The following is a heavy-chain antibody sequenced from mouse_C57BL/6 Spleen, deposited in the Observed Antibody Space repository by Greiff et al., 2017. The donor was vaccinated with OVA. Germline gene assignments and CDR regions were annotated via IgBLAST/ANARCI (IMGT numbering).Heavy chain of an antibody. D-gene: IGHD2-4*01. CDR3: ASSTMITTGPFAY. CDR2: IWSGGST. J-gene: IGHJ3*01. CDR1: GFSLTSYG. Sequence: QVQLQQSGPGLVQPSQSLSITCTVSGFSLTSYGVHWVRQSPGKGLEWLGVIWSGGSTDYNAAFISRLSISKDNSKSQVFFKMNSLQADDTAIYYCASSTMITTGPFAYWGQGTLVTVSA. V-gene: IGHV2-2*01.